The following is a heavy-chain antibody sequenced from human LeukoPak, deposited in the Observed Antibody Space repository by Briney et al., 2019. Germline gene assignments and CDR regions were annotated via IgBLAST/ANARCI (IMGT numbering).Heavy chain of an antibody. D-gene: IGHD5-18*01. CDR3: ARASGDTVDTTTMGSY. Sequence: GGSLRLSCAASGFTFSTYSMNWVRQAPGKGLEWVSSISSSSAYIYYADSVKGRFTISRDNAKNSLYLQMNSRRAEDTAVYYCARASGDTVDTTTMGSYWGQGTLVTVSS. J-gene: IGHJ4*02. V-gene: IGHV3-21*01. CDR2: ISSSSAYI. CDR1: GFTFSTYS.